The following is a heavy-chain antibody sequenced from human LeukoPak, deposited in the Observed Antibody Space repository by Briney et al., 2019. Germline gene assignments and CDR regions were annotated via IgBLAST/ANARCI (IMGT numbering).Heavy chain of an antibody. CDR3: VRDGGVSGYDLLDY. V-gene: IGHV3-7*01. J-gene: IGHJ4*02. CDR1: GFTFSNYW. Sequence: PGGSLRLSCAASGFTFSNYWMTWVRQAPGKGLEWVAHINQDGSEEHYMDSVKARFTISRDNAKNSLSLQMNSLRAEDTAVYYCVRDGGVSGYDLLDYWGQGTLFTISS. CDR2: INQDGSEE. D-gene: IGHD5-12*01.